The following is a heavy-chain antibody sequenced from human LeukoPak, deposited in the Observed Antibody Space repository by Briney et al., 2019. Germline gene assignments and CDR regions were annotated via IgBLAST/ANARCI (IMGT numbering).Heavy chain of an antibody. CDR3: ARATWELLGAFDI. D-gene: IGHD1-26*01. V-gene: IGHV1-2*02. J-gene: IGHJ3*02. CDR1: GYTFNNYY. Sequence: ASVKVSCKASGYTFNNYYMHWVRQAPGQGLEWMGWINPKSGATNYAQKFQGRVTMTRDTSISTAYMELRRLRSDDTAVYYCARATWELLGAFDIWGQGTMVTVSS. CDR2: INPKSGAT.